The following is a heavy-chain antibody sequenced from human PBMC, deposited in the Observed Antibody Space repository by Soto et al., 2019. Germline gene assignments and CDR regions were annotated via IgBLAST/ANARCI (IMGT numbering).Heavy chain of an antibody. CDR3: AREAEYCTNGVCRPPGTAMVLGWFDP. D-gene: IGHD2-8*01. Sequence: GASVKVSCKASGDTFSSYAISWVRQAPGQGLEWMGGIIPIFGTANYAQKFQGRVTITADESTSTAYMELSSLRSEDTAVYYCAREAEYCTNGVCRPPGTAMVLGWFDPWGQGTLVTVSS. CDR1: GDTFSSYA. J-gene: IGHJ5*02. V-gene: IGHV1-69*13. CDR2: IIPIFGTA.